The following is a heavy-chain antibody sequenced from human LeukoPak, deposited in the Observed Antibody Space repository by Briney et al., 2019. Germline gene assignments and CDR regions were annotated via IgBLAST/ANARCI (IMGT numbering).Heavy chain of an antibody. CDR2: IFYTGST. J-gene: IGHJ1*01. Sequence: SETLSLTCTVSGGSISSYYWSWIRQPPGKGLEWIGYIFYTGSTNYNPSLESRVTISVDTSKNQFSLKLSSVTAADTAVYYCAGFTTGWPEYYQHWGQGTLVTVSS. CDR3: AGFTTGWPEYYQH. V-gene: IGHV4-59*12. CDR1: GGSISSYY. D-gene: IGHD6-19*01.